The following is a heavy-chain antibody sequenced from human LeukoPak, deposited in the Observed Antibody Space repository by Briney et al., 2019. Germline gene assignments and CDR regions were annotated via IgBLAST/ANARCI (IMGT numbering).Heavy chain of an antibody. D-gene: IGHD3-3*01. V-gene: IGHV3-21*04. CDR1: GFTFSSYS. CDR3: AKAPYYDFWSGYRSFDY. CDR2: ISSSSSYI. J-gene: IGHJ4*02. Sequence: GGSLRLSCAASGFTFSSYSMNWVRQAPGKGLEWVSSISSSSSYIYYADSVKGRFTISRDNAKNSLYLQMNSLRAEDTAVYYCAKAPYYDFWSGYRSFDYWGQGTLVTVSS.